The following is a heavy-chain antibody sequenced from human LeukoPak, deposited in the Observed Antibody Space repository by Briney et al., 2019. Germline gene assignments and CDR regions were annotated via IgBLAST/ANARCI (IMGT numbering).Heavy chain of an antibody. Sequence: SETLSLTCAVYGGSFSGYYWGWIRQPPGKGLEWIGTIYHNGSTSYNPSLKSRVTISVDTSKNQFSLRLNSVIAADTAIYYCAKITTLDYWSQGTLVTVSS. D-gene: IGHD1-1*01. CDR2: IYHNGST. CDR1: GGSFSGYY. CDR3: AKITTLDY. V-gene: IGHV4-38-2*01. J-gene: IGHJ4*02.